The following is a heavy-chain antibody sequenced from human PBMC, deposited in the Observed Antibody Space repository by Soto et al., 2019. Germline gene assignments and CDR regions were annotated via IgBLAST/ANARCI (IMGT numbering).Heavy chain of an antibody. CDR3: ARIQRRDGYNLYGMDV. Sequence: GSLRLSCAASVFTFSSTYMSWVRQAPGKGLEWVSVIYSGGNTYYGDSVKGRFSISRDNSKNTLYLQMNSLRAEDTAVYYCARIQRRDGYNLYGMDVWGQGTTVTVSS. J-gene: IGHJ6*02. V-gene: IGHV3-53*01. D-gene: IGHD5-12*01. CDR1: VFTFSSTY. CDR2: IYSGGNT.